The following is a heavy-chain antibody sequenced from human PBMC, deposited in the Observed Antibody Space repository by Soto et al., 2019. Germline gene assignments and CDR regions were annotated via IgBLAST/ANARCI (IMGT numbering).Heavy chain of an antibody. CDR2: IIPIFGTA. V-gene: IGHV1-69*12. CDR1: GGTFSSYG. CDR3: ARSEGLSYYYGMDV. J-gene: IGHJ6*02. Sequence: QVQLVQSGAEVKKPGSSVKVSCKASGGTFSSYGISWVRQAPGQGLEWMGGIIPIFGTANYAQKFQGRVTIXAXEXXSTAYMELSSLRSEDTAVYYCARSEGLSYYYGMDVWGQGTTVTVSS.